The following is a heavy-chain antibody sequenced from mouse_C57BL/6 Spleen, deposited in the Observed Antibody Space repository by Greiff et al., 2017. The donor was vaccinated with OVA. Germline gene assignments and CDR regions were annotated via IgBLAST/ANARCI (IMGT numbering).Heavy chain of an antibody. J-gene: IGHJ3*01. V-gene: IGHV1-69*01. D-gene: IGHD2-4*01. CDR1: GYTFTSYW. Sequence: QVQLQQPGAELVMPGASVKLSCKASGYTFTSYWMHWVKQRPGQGLEWIGEIDPSDSYTNYNQKFKGKSTLTVDKSSSTAYMQLSSLTSEDSAVYYCARGLPAWLAYWGQGTLVTVSA. CDR2: IDPSDSYT. CDR3: ARGLPAWLAY.